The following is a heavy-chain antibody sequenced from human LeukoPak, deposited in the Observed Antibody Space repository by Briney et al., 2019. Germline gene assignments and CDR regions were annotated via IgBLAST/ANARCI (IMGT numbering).Heavy chain of an antibody. D-gene: IGHD3-10*01. J-gene: IGHJ6*04. Sequence: GASVKVSCKASGYTFTSYGISWVRQAPGRGLEWMGWISAYNGNTNYAQKLQGRVTMTTDTSTSTAYMELRSLRSDDTAVYYCARDALWFGELLYPYYYYYGMDVWGKGTTVTVSS. CDR1: GYTFTSYG. CDR3: ARDALWFGELLYPYYYYYGMDV. V-gene: IGHV1-18*04. CDR2: ISAYNGNT.